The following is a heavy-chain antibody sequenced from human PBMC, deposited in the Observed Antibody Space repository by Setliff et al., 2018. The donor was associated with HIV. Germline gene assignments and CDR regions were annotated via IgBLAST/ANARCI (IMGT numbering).Heavy chain of an antibody. Sequence: SETLSLTCAVYGGSFSGYYWSWSRQPPGKGLEWIGEINHSGSTNYNPSLKSRVTISVDTSKNQFSLKLTSVTAADTAVYYCAREGGLXFDPPLDYWGQGTQVTVSS. CDR1: GGSFSGYY. CDR3: AREGGLXFDPPLDY. V-gene: IGHV4-34*01. D-gene: IGHD5-12*01. J-gene: IGHJ4*02. CDR2: INHSGST.